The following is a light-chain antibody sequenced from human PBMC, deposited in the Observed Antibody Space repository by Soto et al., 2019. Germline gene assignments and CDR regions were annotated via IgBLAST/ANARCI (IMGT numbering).Light chain of an antibody. Sequence: QSALTQPASVSGSPGQSITISCTGTSSDVGGYNYVSWYQQHPGKAPKFMIYDVSNRPSGVSNRFSGSKSGNTSSLTISGLQAEDEADYYCISYTTSNTRQIVFGTGTKLT. J-gene: IGLJ1*01. V-gene: IGLV2-14*01. CDR1: SSDVGGYNY. CDR2: DVS. CDR3: ISYTTSNTRQIV.